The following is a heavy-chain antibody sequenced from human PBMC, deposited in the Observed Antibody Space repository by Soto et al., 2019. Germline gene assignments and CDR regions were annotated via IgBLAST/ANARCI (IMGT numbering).Heavy chain of an antibody. Sequence: EVQLLESGGGLVQPGGSLRLSCAASGFTFSSYAMNWVRQAPGKGLEWVSGISDSGGSTYYADSVKGRFTISRDNSKNTLFVQMNSLRAEDTAIYYGAKDLYGAKSPHAFDIWGQGTMVTVSS. CDR2: ISDSGGST. D-gene: IGHD4-17*01. CDR3: AKDLYGAKSPHAFDI. V-gene: IGHV3-23*01. J-gene: IGHJ3*02. CDR1: GFTFSSYA.